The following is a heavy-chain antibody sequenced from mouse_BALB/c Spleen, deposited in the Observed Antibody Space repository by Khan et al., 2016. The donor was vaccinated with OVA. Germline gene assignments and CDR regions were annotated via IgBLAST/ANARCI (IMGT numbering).Heavy chain of an antibody. CDR2: ISSGGSYT. V-gene: IGHV5-9-3*01. J-gene: IGHJ3*01. Sequence: EVELVESGGGLVKPGGSLKLSCAASGFTFSSYAMSWVRQTPEKRLEWVATISSGGSYTYYPDSVKGRFTISRDNAKNTLYLQMSSLRSEDTAMYCCARHEAYVNYGGFAYWGQGTLVTVSA. CDR3: ARHEAYVNYGGFAY. D-gene: IGHD2-10*02. CDR1: GFTFSSYA.